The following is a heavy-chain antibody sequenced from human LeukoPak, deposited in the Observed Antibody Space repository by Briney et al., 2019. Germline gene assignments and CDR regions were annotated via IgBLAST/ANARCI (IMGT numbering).Heavy chain of an antibody. CDR2: ISYDGSNK. CDR1: GFTFSSYG. D-gene: IGHD4-17*01. V-gene: IGHV3-30*18. CDR3: AKDDYGPS. Sequence: GRSLRLSCAASGFTFSSYGMHWVRRAPGKGLEWVAVISYDGSNKYYADSVKGRFTISRDNSKNTLYLQMNSLRAEDTAVYYCAKDDYGPSWGQGTLVTVSS. J-gene: IGHJ5*02.